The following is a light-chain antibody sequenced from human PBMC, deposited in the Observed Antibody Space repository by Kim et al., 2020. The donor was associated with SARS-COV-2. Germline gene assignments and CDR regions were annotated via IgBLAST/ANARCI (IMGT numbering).Light chain of an antibody. J-gene: IGLJ2*01. CDR2: QDS. V-gene: IGLV3-1*01. CDR1: KLGDKY. CDR3: QAWDSSTVV. Sequence: SVTPGQTANITCSGNKLGDKYACWYQQKPGKSPVLVIYQDSKRPSGIPARFSGSNSGNTATLTISGTQAMDEADYYCQAWDSSTVVFGGGTKLTVL.